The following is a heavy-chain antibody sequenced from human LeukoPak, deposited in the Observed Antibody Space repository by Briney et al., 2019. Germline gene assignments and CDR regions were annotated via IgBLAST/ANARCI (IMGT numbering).Heavy chain of an antibody. CDR2: IYYSGST. CDR1: GYSISSGYY. J-gene: IGHJ4*02. V-gene: IGHV4-38-2*02. D-gene: IGHD3-10*01. Sequence: SETPSLTCTVSGYSISSGYYWGWIRQPPGKGLEWIGYIYYSGSTYYNPSLKSRVTISADRSKNQFSLKLSSVTAADTAVYYCARGWGVRGWGQFDYWGQGTLVTVSS. CDR3: ARGWGVRGWGQFDY.